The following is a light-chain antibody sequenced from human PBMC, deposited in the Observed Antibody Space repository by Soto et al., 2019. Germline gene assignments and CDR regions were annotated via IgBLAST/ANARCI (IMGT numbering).Light chain of an antibody. CDR1: QSISSY. CDR3: QQSYSTLIT. Sequence: VGDRVTITCRASQSISSYLNWYQQKPGKAPKLLIYAASSLQSGVPSRFSGSGSGTDFTLTISSLQPEDFATYYCQQSYSTLITFGQGTRLEIK. V-gene: IGKV1-39*01. J-gene: IGKJ5*01. CDR2: AAS.